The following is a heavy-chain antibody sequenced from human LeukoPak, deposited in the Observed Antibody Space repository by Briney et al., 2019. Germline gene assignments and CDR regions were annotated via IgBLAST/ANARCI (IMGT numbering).Heavy chain of an antibody. J-gene: IGHJ4*02. D-gene: IGHD3-9*01. V-gene: IGHV1-69*13. CDR3: ARGLRYFDWFPDY. CDR2: IIPIFGTA. Sequence: SVKVSCKASGGTFSSYAISWVRQAPGQGLEWMGGIIPIFGTANYAQKFQGRVTITADESTSTAYMELSSLRSEDPAVYYCARGLRYFDWFPDYWGQGTLVTVSS. CDR1: GGTFSSYA.